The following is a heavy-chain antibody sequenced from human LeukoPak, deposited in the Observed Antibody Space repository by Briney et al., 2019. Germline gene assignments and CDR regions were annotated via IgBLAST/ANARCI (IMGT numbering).Heavy chain of an antibody. D-gene: IGHD6-13*01. Sequence: GGSVRLSCAASGFTFSGSAMHWVRQSSGKGLEWVGRIRSKANSYATAYAASVKGRFTVSRDDSKNTAYLQMNSLKTEDTAVYYCTRLGYSSSGNYYYYYMDVWGKGTTVTVSS. CDR2: IRSKANSYAT. CDR3: TRLGYSSSGNYYYYYMDV. CDR1: GFTFSGSA. V-gene: IGHV3-73*01. J-gene: IGHJ6*03.